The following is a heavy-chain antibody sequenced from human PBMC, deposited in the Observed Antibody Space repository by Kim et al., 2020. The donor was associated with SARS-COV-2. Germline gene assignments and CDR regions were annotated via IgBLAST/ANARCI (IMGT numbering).Heavy chain of an antibody. CDR2: INQSGST. CDR3: ARKGRQQLPI. V-gene: IGHV4-34*01. CDR1: GGSFSGFY. D-gene: IGHD6-13*01. J-gene: IGHJ4*02. Sequence: SETLSLTCAVYGGSFSGFYWSWIRQPPGKGLEWIGEINQSGSTNYNPSLTSRVTMSVDTSKNQFSLQLTSVTAADTAVYYCARKGRQQLPIWGQGTLVT.